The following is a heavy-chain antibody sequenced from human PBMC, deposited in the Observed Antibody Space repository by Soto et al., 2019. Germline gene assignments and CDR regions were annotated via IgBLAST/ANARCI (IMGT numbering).Heavy chain of an antibody. D-gene: IGHD2-21*02. CDR1: GFSLSTSGLG. CDR2: IYWDDDK. V-gene: IGHV2-5*02. Sequence: QITLKESGPTLVKPTQTLTLTCTFSGFSLSTSGLGVGWIRQPPGKALEWLALIYWDDDKRYSPSLRSRLTISKDTSKNQVVLTMTHMDPVDTATYYCIQSRCGGDCLQSYASHYYYGMDVWGQGTTVTVSS. J-gene: IGHJ6*02. CDR3: IQSRCGGDCLQSYASHYYYGMDV.